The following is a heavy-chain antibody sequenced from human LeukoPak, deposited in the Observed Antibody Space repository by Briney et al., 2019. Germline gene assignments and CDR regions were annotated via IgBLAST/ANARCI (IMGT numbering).Heavy chain of an antibody. Sequence: SVKVSCKASGYTFTSYGISWVRQAPGQGLEWMGRIIPILGIANCAQKFQGRVTITADKSTSTAYMELSSLRSEDTAVYYCTTYYYGSGSLDVWGQGTTVTVSS. CDR2: IIPILGIA. CDR3: TTYYYGSGSLDV. D-gene: IGHD3-10*01. CDR1: GYTFTSYG. V-gene: IGHV1-69*04. J-gene: IGHJ6*02.